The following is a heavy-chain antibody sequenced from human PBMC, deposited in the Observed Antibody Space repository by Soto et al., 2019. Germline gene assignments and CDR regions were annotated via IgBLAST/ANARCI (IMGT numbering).Heavy chain of an antibody. CDR3: VSGSKESYPGSRIFDF. CDR2: ITDTGGDA. CDR1: GLTFGSRA. J-gene: IGHJ4*02. V-gene: IGHV3-23*01. D-gene: IGHD3-10*01. Sequence: PGGSLRLSCVASGLTFGSRAMSWVRQSPGEGLEWVSTITDTGGDAKYADSVRGRFAISRDNSKNTLYLQMSALRAEDSAIYFCVSGSKESYPGSRIFDFWGRGTLVTVSS.